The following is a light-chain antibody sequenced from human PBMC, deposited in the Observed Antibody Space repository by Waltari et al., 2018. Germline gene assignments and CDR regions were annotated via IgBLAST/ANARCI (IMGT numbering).Light chain of an antibody. CDR1: QSVSTS. CDR2: DAS. V-gene: IGKV3-11*01. Sequence: EIVLTQSPATLSLSPGEKATLSCRASQSVSTSLTWYQQKPGQAPRLLIYDASTRPTGIPVRFSGRGSGTDFTLTISSLEPEDFAVYYCQQRSTWPRLTFGGGTKVEIK. CDR3: QQRSTWPRLT. J-gene: IGKJ4*01.